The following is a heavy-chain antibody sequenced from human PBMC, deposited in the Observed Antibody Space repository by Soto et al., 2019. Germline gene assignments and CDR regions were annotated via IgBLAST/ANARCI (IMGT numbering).Heavy chain of an antibody. Sequence: SETLSLTCTVSGGSISSYYWSWIRQPPGKGLEWIGYIYYSGSTNYNPSLKSRVTISVDTSKNQFSLKLSSVTAADTAVYYCARCIISGYCSGGSCYSYYWFDPWGQGTLVTVSS. CDR1: GGSISSYY. CDR3: ARCIISGYCSGGSCYSYYWFDP. V-gene: IGHV4-59*08. D-gene: IGHD2-15*01. CDR2: IYYSGST. J-gene: IGHJ5*02.